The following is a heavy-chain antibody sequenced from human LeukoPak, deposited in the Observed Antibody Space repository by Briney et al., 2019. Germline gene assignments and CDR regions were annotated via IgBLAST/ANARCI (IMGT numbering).Heavy chain of an antibody. CDR1: GYTFTSYG. CDR3: ARDGTSSGEHQQFDF. V-gene: IGHV1-69*13. CDR2: IIPLLGTA. Sequence: SVKVSCKASGYTFTSYGISWVRQAPGQGLEWMGGIIPLLGTANYAQKFQGRVTIIADEFTDTAYMELHSLRSEDTAVYYCARDGTSSGEHQQFDFWGQGTLVTVSS. D-gene: IGHD6-19*01. J-gene: IGHJ4*02.